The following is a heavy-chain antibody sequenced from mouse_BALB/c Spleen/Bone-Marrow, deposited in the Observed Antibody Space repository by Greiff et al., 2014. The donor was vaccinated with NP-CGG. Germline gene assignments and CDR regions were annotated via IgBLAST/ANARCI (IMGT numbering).Heavy chain of an antibody. Sequence: LVESGAELMKPGASVKISCKATGYTFSSYWIEWVKQRPGHGLEWIGEILPGRGSTNYNEKFKGKATFTSDTSSNTAYMQLSSLTSEDPAVYYCARWDTTAMDYWGQGTSVTVSS. CDR3: ARWDTTAMDY. CDR1: GYTFSSYW. CDR2: ILPGRGST. D-gene: IGHD1-1*01. V-gene: IGHV1-9*01. J-gene: IGHJ4*01.